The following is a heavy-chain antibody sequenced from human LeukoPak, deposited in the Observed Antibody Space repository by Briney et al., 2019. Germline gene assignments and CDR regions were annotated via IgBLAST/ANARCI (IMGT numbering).Heavy chain of an antibody. CDR2: IGTAGDT. V-gene: IGHV3-13*01. CDR1: GFTFSDYD. J-gene: IGHJ4*02. Sequence: GGSLRLSCAASGFTFSDYDMHWVRQATGKGLEWVSAIGTAGDTYYTGSVKGRLTISRENAKNSLYLQMNSLRAGDTAVYYCARVAKERVGGVYYSDYWGQGTLVTVSS. CDR3: ARVAKERVGGVYYSDY. D-gene: IGHD1-1*01.